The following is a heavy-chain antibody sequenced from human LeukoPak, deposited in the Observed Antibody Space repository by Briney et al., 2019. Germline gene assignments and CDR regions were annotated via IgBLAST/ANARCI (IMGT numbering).Heavy chain of an antibody. V-gene: IGHV3-66*02. J-gene: IGHJ5*01. CDR3: ARDGGFGGPGGDNWFDS. Sequence: SGGSLRLSCAASGFTVSAKYMSWVRQGPGKGLDWISSICSDGGTNYADSVKGRFTISRDNSKNTLYLQMNSLRPEDTAVYYCARDGGFGGPGGDNWFDSWGQGALVTVSS. CDR2: ICSDGGT. D-gene: IGHD3-16*01. CDR1: GFTVSAKY.